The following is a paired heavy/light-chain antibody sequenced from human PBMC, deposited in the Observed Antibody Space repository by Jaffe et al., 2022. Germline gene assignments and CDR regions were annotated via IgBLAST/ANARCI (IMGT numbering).Heavy chain of an antibody. CDR2: IYPGDSKT. J-gene: IGHJ4*02. V-gene: IGHV5-51*01. Sequence: EVQLVQSGAEVKKPGESLKISCKGSGYSFTNYWIGWVRQMSGKGLEWMGIIYPGDSKTTFSPSFQGQVTLSADKSIGTAYLQWSSLMASDSAIYYCVRQPYDRRGYEGDYWGQGTLVTVSS. CDR1: GYSFTNYW. CDR3: VRQPYDRRGYEGDY. D-gene: IGHD3-22*01.
Light chain of an antibody. V-gene: IGLV1-47*01. Sequence: QSVLTQPPSASGAPGQRVTISCSGSSSNVGSNNVYWYQQLPGTAPKLLIYDNNQRPSGVPDRFSGSRSGTSASLAISGLRSEDEADYYCAAWDDSLSNAVFGGGTKLTVL. CDR1: SSNVGSNN. CDR3: AAWDDSLSNAV. J-gene: IGLJ2*01. CDR2: DNN.